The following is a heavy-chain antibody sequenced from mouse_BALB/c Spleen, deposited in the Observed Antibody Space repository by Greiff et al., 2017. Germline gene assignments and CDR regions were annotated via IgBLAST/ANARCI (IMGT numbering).Heavy chain of an antibody. D-gene: IGHD2-1*01. V-gene: IGHV1-55*01. Sequence: QVQLKQPGAELVKPGTSVKLSCKASGYNFTSYWINWVKLRPGQGLEWIGDIYPGSGSTNYNEKFKSKATLTVDTSSSTAYMQLSSLASEDSALYYCAAYGNFAYWGQGTLVTVAA. CDR3: AAYGNFAY. CDR1: GYNFTSYW. CDR2: IYPGSGST. J-gene: IGHJ3*01.